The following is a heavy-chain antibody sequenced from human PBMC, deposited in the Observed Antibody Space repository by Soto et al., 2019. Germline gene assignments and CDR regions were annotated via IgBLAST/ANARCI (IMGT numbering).Heavy chain of an antibody. V-gene: IGHV3-23*01. D-gene: IGHD3-22*01. CDR3: AKVERYYYDSSGYYSSPLC. Sequence: PGGSLRLSCAASGFTLSSYAMSWVRQAPGKGLEWVSAISGSGGTTYYADSVKGRFTISRDTSKNTLYLQMNSLRAEDTAVYYCAKVERYYYDSSGYYSSPLCWGQGTLVTVSS. J-gene: IGHJ4*02. CDR1: GFTLSSYA. CDR2: ISGSGGTT.